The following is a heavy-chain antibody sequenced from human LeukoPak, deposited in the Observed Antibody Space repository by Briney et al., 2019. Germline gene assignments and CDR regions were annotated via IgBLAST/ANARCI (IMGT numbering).Heavy chain of an antibody. CDR3: VRGGQSTNCFDY. CDR1: GFIFSSYA. D-gene: IGHD1-1*01. Sequence: GGSLRLSCAASGFIFSSYAMQWVRQAPGRELECISAITGNGGGTFYADSVKGRFTISRDNSKNTLFLQMDSLKAEDMAVYYCVRGGQSTNCFDYWGQGILVTVSS. CDR2: ITGNGGGT. J-gene: IGHJ4*02. V-gene: IGHV3-64*02.